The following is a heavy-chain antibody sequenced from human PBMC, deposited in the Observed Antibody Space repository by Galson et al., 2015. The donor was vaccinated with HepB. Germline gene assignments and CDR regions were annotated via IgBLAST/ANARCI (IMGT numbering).Heavy chain of an antibody. CDR2: ISYDGSTK. J-gene: IGHJ4*02. D-gene: IGHD3-10*01. CDR3: ARTRVRISMTDNCDY. Sequence: SLRLSCAASGFTFSDYTMQWVRQAPGKGLEWVAVISYDGSTKYYAESVKGRFTISRDTSKNTLFLQMNGLRTEDSAIYYCARTRVRISMTDNCDYWGQGTLVTVSS. CDR1: GFTFSDYT. V-gene: IGHV3-30-3*01.